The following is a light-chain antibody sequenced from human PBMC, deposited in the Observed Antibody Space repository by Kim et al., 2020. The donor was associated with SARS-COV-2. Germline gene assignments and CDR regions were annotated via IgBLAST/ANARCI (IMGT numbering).Light chain of an antibody. CDR3: QQSYSTPLT. J-gene: IGKJ4*01. Sequence: ASVGDRVTTTCRASQSISNYLNWYQQKPGEAPKLLIYAASSLQSGVPSRFSGGGSGTDFTLTISSVQPEDFATYYCQQSYSTPLTFGGGTKVDIK. CDR2: AAS. CDR1: QSISNY. V-gene: IGKV1-39*01.